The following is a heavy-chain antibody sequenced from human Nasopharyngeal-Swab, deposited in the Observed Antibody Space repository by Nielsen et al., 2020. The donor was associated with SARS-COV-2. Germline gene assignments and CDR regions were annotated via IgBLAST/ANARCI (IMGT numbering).Heavy chain of an antibody. V-gene: IGHV4-39*01. CDR2: IYYSGST. CDR3: ARQVGATVRDY. Sequence: SETLSLTCTVSGGSISSSSYYWGWIRQPPGKGLEWIGSIYYSGSTYYNPSLKSRVTISVDTSKNQFSLKLSSVTAADTAVYYCARQVGATVRDYWGQGTLVTVSS. J-gene: IGHJ4*02. D-gene: IGHD1-26*01. CDR1: GGSISSSSYY.